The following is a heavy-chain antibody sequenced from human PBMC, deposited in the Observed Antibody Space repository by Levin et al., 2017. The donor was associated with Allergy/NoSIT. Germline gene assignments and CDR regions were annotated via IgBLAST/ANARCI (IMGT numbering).Heavy chain of an antibody. CDR2: ISYDGSNK. J-gene: IGHJ6*02. Sequence: SCAASGFTFSSYAMHWVRQAPGKGLEWVAVISYDGSNKYYADSVKGRFTISRDNSKNTLYLQMNSLRAEDTAVYYCARAPPVTNDYYYYGMDVWGQGTTVTVSS. D-gene: IGHD4-17*01. CDR1: GFTFSSYA. CDR3: ARAPPVTNDYYYYGMDV. V-gene: IGHV3-30-3*01.